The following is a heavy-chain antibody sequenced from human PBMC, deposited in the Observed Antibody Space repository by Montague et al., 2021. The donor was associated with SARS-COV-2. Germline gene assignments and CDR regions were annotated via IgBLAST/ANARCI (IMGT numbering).Heavy chain of an antibody. CDR2: ICSSTNII. CDR1: GFTFSRYS. CDR3: AKDLVLRAARPDALDV. Sequence: SLRLSCAASGFTFSRYSVNWVRQAPGKGLEWISYICSSTNIIYYADSVQGRFTISRDNARNSLYLQMNSLRVDDTAVYYCAKDLVLRAARPDALDVWGQGTVVTVSS. J-gene: IGHJ3*01. D-gene: IGHD6-6*01. V-gene: IGHV3-48*04.